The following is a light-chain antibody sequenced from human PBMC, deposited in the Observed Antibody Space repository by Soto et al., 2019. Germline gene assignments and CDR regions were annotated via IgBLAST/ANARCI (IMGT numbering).Light chain of an antibody. CDR1: LTMNNN. CDR3: QQYNERPPWT. CDR2: GAF. Sequence: EIVMTQSPATLSVSPGESVTLSCRASLTMNNNIAWYQHKPGQAPRLLIFGAFSRATGVPGRFSGSGFGTEFTLSISSLQSEDFAVYYCQQYNERPPWTFGQGTTVEMK. V-gene: IGKV3-15*01. J-gene: IGKJ1*01.